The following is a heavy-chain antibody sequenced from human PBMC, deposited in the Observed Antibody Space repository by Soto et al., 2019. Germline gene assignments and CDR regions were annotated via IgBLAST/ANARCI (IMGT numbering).Heavy chain of an antibody. J-gene: IGHJ5*02. V-gene: IGHV3-53*04. CDR2: IYSGGST. CDR1: GFTVSSNY. Sequence: EVQLVESGGGLFQPGGSLRLSCAASGFTVSSNYMSWVRQAPGKGLEWVSVIYSGGSTYYADSVKGRFTISRHNSKNTLYLQMNSRRAEDTAVYYCAREVGHGWFDPWGQGTLVTVSS. CDR3: AREVGHGWFDP.